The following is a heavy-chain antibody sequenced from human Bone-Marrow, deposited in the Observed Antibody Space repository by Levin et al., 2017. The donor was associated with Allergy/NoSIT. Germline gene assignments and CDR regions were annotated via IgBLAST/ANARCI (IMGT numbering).Heavy chain of an antibody. Sequence: GGSLRLSCAASGFTVDSYAISWVRQVPGKGLEWVSAISGYTGSTFYADSVKGRFTISRDTSKKTVYLQMNSLRRDDTAVYYCAREHVVTTNGIDYWGQGTLVTVSS. CDR3: AREHVVTTNGIDY. J-gene: IGHJ4*02. CDR2: ISGYTGST. D-gene: IGHD4-17*01. V-gene: IGHV3-23*01. CDR1: GFTVDSYA.